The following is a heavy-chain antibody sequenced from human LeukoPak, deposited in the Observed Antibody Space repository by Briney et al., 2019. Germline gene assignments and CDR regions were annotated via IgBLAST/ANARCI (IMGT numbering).Heavy chain of an antibody. J-gene: IGHJ6*02. D-gene: IGHD1-26*01. CDR3: ARHDPVGNYQHGMDV. V-gene: IGHV4-59*08. CDR1: GGSISGYF. CDR2: IYYTGAT. Sequence: SETLSLTCTVSGGSISGYFWSCIRQPPGQGLEFIGYIYYTGATLYNPSLKSRVTMSVDTSKNQFSLKLSSVTAADTAVYYCARHDPVGNYQHGMDVWGQGTTVTVSS.